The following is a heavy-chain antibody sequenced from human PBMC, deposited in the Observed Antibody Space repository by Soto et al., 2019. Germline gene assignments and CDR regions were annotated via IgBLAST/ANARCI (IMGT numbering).Heavy chain of an antibody. Sequence: EVQLLDSGGGLVQPGGSLGLSCAASGFTFNNYAMNWVRQAPGMGLEWVATSSNTGGGTYYADSVKGRFTISRDNSKNTLYLQMSSLRVEDTAVYYCAKDRLAGNFDYWGQGTQVTVSS. CDR2: SSNTGGGT. V-gene: IGHV3-23*01. J-gene: IGHJ4*02. CDR1: GFTFNNYA. CDR3: AKDRLAGNFDY.